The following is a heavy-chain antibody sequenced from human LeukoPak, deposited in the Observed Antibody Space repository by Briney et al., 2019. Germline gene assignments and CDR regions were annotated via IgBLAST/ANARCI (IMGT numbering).Heavy chain of an antibody. CDR3: VRGIYWFDP. J-gene: IGHJ5*02. V-gene: IGHV4-39*01. CDR2: IYYSGST. CDR1: GGSISSSSYY. Sequence: PSETLSLTCTVSGGSISSSSYYWGWIRQPPGKGREWIGSIYYSGSTYYNPSLKSRVTISVDTSKNQFSLKLSSVTAADTAVYYSVRGIYWFDPWGQGTLVTVSS. D-gene: IGHD3-10*01.